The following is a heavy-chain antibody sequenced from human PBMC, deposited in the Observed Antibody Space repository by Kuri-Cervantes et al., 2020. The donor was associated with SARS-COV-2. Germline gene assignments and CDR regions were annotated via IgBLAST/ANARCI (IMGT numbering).Heavy chain of an antibody. CDR2: IKQDGSEK. V-gene: IGHV3-7*01. CDR3: ANGALAVPGPVQRKEAFAI. Sequence: GESLKISCAASGFTFSSYSMNWVRQAPGEGLEWVANIKQDGSEKYYVDSVKGRFTISRDNAKNSLYLQMNSLRPEDTAVYHCANGALAVPGPVQRKEAFAIWGQGTMVTVSS. CDR1: GFTFSSYS. J-gene: IGHJ3*02. D-gene: IGHD6-19*01.